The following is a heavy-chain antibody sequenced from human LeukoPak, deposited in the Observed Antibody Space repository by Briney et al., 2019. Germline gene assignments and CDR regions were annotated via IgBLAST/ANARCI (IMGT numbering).Heavy chain of an antibody. CDR2: INPNSGGT. Sequence: ASVKVSCKASGYTFTGYYMHWVRQAPGQGLEWMGWINPNSGGTNYAQKFQGRVTMTRDTSISTAYMEPSRLRSDDTAVYYCARAGRLLWFGRNWFDPWGQGTLVTVSS. CDR1: GYTFTGYY. D-gene: IGHD3-10*01. CDR3: ARAGRLLWFGRNWFDP. J-gene: IGHJ5*02. V-gene: IGHV1-2*02.